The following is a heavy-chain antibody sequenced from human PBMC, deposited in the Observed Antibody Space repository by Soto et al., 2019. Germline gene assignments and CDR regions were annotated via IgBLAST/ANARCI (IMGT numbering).Heavy chain of an antibody. CDR3: QAAAGIPLDY. J-gene: IGHJ4*02. V-gene: IGHV3-30*03. CDR2: ISYDGSNK. CDR1: GFTFSSYG. Sequence: PGGSLRLSCAASGFTFSSYGMHWVRQAPGKGLEWVAVISYDGSNKYYADSVKGRFTISRDNSKNTLYLQMNSLRAEDTAVYYCQAAAGIPLDYWGQGTLVTVSS. D-gene: IGHD6-13*01.